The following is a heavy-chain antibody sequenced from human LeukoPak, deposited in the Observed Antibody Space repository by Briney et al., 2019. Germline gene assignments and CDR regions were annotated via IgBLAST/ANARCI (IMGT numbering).Heavy chain of an antibody. Sequence: QPGGSLRLSCAASGFTFSSYAMSWVRQAPGKGLEWVSAISGSGGSTYYADSVKGRFTISRDNSKNTLYLQMNSLRAEDTAVYYCAKDWGATMIVVADDAFDIWGQGTMVTVSS. V-gene: IGHV3-23*01. CDR2: ISGSGGST. CDR3: AKDWGATMIVVADDAFDI. CDR1: GFTFSSYA. J-gene: IGHJ3*02. D-gene: IGHD3-22*01.